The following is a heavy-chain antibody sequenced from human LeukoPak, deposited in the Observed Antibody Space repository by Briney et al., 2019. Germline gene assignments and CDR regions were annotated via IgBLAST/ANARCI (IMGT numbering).Heavy chain of an antibody. CDR1: GYTFTDYY. D-gene: IGHD1-26*01. CDR2: INPNSGGT. V-gene: IGHV1-2*02. Sequence: ASVKVSCKASGYTFTDYYMHWVRQAPGQGLEWMGWINPNSGGTNYTQNFQGRVTMTRDTSISTAYMALSRLRSDDTAVYYCAVFPGILGATPLRNDAFDIWGQGTMVTVSS. J-gene: IGHJ3*02. CDR3: AVFPGILGATPLRNDAFDI.